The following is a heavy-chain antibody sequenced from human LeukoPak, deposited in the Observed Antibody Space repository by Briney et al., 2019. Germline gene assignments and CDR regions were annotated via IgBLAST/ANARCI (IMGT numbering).Heavy chain of an antibody. J-gene: IGHJ6*02. CDR2: IYYSGST. D-gene: IGHD1-26*01. CDR3: ARDGKISPYSGMDV. V-gene: IGHV4-59*01. CDR1: GDSISYYY. Sequence: SETLSLTCTVSGDSISYYYWSWIRQPPGKGLEWIGYIYYSGSTDYNPSLKSRVSISVATSKNQFSLKLNSVTPADTAVYYCARDGKISPYSGMDVWGQGTTVTVSS.